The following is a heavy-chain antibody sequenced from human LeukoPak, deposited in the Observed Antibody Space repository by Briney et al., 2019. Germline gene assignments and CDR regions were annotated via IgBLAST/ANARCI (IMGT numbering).Heavy chain of an antibody. CDR1: GFTLSSYA. D-gene: IGHD6-19*01. Sequence: GGSLRLSCAPSGFTLSSYAMHWVRQAPGKGLEWVAVISYDGSNKYYADSVKGRFTISRDNSKNTLYLQMNSLRAEDTAVYYCARDQVAYSSGWYPSPFDYWGQGTLVTVSS. CDR2: ISYDGSNK. CDR3: ARDQVAYSSGWYPSPFDY. V-gene: IGHV3-30-3*01. J-gene: IGHJ4*02.